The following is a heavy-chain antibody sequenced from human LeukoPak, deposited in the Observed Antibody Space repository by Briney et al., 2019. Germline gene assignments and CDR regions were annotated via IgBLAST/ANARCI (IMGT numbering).Heavy chain of an antibody. Sequence: ASVKVSCKASGYTFTGYYMHWVRQAPGQGLEWMGWINPNSGGTNYAQKLQGRVTMTTDTSTSTAYMELRSLRSDDTAVYYCARDPAYYYDSSGYYSYRYFDYWGQGTLVTVSS. CDR2: INPNSGGT. CDR1: GYTFTGYY. J-gene: IGHJ4*02. V-gene: IGHV1-2*02. CDR3: ARDPAYYYDSSGYYSYRYFDY. D-gene: IGHD3-22*01.